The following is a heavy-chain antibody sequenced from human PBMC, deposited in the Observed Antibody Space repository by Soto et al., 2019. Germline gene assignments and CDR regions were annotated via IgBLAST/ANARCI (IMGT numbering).Heavy chain of an antibody. CDR3: VRGYCTTSPCSGDFQF. CDR2: IHPSGDT. V-gene: IGHV1-46*01. Sequence: GASVKVSCKASGYKFTTYFIHCVLQSPLQCLEWMGMIHPSGDTGYAQKFRGRVTMTIDTSTTTAYMELRNLTSEDTAVYFSVRGYCTTSPCSGDFQFWGQGTLVTVSS. J-gene: IGHJ1*01. CDR1: GYKFTTYF. D-gene: IGHD2-15*01.